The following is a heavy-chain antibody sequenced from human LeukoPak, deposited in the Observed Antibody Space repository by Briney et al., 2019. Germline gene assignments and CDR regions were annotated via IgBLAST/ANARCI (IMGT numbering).Heavy chain of an antibody. D-gene: IGHD5-18*01. CDR3: AKDQKRGYSYGYLFYYYYMDV. J-gene: IGHJ6*03. Sequence: SQTLSLTCAISGDSVSSNSAAWNWIRQSPSRGLEWLGRTYYRSKWYNDYAVSVKSRITINPDTSKNQFSLQLNSVTPEDTAVYYCAKDQKRGYSYGYLFYYYYMDVWGKGTTVTISS. CDR1: GDSVSSNSAA. CDR2: TYYRSKWYN. V-gene: IGHV6-1*01.